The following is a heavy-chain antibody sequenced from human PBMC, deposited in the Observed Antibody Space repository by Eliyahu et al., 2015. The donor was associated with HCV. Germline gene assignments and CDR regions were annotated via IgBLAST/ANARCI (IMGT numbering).Heavy chain of an antibody. J-gene: IGHJ3*02. CDR2: IKGDAIET. Sequence: EVQLVESGGRLVQPGGSLRLSCAASGFSFSNYYMNWVRQAPGKGLEWVANIKGDAIETFYVDSVKGRXTISRDNXKNSVYXQIEXLRAEDTAMYYCARENIIAVGGFDIWGQGTMVTVSS. CDR3: ARENIIAVGGFDI. D-gene: IGHD6-19*01. CDR1: GFSFSNYY. V-gene: IGHV3-7*01.